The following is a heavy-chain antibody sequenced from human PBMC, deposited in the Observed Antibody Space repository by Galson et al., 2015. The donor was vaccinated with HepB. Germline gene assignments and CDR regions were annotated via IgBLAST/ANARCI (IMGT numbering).Heavy chain of an antibody. J-gene: IGHJ4*02. CDR2: ISYDGSNK. CDR1: GFTFSSYC. CDR3: AKDGGGSWCSSTSCPVGY. D-gene: IGHD2-2*01. V-gene: IGHV3-30*18. Sequence: SLRLSCAASGFTFSSYCMHWVRQAPGKGLEWVAVISYDGSNKYYADSVKGRFTISRDNAKNTLYLQMNSLRAEDTAVYYCAKDGGGSWCSSTSCPVGYWGQGTLVTVSS.